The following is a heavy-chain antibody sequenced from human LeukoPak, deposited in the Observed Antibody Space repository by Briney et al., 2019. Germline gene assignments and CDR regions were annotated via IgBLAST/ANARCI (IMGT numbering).Heavy chain of an antibody. CDR3: ARSVYSRGSYRYYFDY. V-gene: IGHV4-38-2*01. CDR2: IYHSGST. CDR1: GYSISSGYY. D-gene: IGHD1-26*01. Sequence: PSETLSLTCAVSGYSISSGYYWGWIRQPPGKGLEWIGSIYHSGSTYYNPSLKSRVTISVDTSKNQFSLKLRSVTAADTAVYYCARSVYSRGSYRYYFDYWGQGTLVTVSS. J-gene: IGHJ4*02.